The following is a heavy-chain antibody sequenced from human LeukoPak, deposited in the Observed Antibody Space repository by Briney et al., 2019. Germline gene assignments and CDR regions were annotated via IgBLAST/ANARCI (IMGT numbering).Heavy chain of an antibody. Sequence: WETLSLTCTVSVGSIRGDYWTWIRQPAGKGLEWIGRIYSSGTAYYNPSLESRVTISLDTSSNQFSLKVTSMTAADTAVYYCARGTDMTSIAGYYSFGHWGQGILVSVSS. CDR3: ARGTDMTSIAGYYSFGH. CDR2: IYSSGTA. CDR1: VGSIRGDY. V-gene: IGHV4-4*07. J-gene: IGHJ4*02. D-gene: IGHD3-22*01.